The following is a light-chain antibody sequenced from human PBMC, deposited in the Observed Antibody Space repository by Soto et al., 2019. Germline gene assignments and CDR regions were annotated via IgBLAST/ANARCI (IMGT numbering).Light chain of an antibody. CDR3: QQYNKWPIT. Sequence: EIVMTQSPATLSVSPGETATLSCRASQSVAGNLAWYQQKPGQPPRLLIYGVSTRATGVPARFSGSGSETDFSLTISSLQSEDSAFYYCQQYNKWPITFGQGTRLEIK. CDR2: GVS. J-gene: IGKJ5*01. CDR1: QSVAGN. V-gene: IGKV3-15*01.